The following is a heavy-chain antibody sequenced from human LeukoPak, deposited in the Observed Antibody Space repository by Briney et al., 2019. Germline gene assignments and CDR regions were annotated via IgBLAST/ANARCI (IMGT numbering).Heavy chain of an antibody. V-gene: IGHV3-66*01. J-gene: IGHJ1*01. CDR3: ARDWPTIAAAGTIPEYFQH. CDR1: GFTVSNNY. CDR2: MYSSGTT. Sequence: GGSLRLSCAASGFTVSNNYMSWVRQAPGKGLEWVSVMYSSGTTNDADSVKGRFTISRDNAKNSLYLQMNSLRAEDTAVYYCARDWPTIAAAGTIPEYFQHWGQGTLVTVSS. D-gene: IGHD6-13*01.